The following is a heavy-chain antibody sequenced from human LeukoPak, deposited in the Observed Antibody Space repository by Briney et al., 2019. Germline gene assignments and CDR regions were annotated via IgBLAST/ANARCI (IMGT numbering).Heavy chain of an antibody. CDR1: GYSISSSNW. CDR3: AREGGPYRPLDY. J-gene: IGHJ4*02. Sequence: SDTLSLTCAVSGYSISSSNWWGWIRQPPGEGLEWIGEVHLSGRTHYNPSLESRVTMSVDMSENHISLRLTSVTAADTAVYYCAREGGPYRPLDYSGQGTLVTVSS. V-gene: IGHV4-28*03. CDR2: VHLSGRT.